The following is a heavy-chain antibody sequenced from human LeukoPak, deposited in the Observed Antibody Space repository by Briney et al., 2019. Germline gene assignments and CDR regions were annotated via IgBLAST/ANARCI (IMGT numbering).Heavy chain of an antibody. CDR2: IYYSGST. Sequence: SGTLSLTCTVSGGSISSYYWSWIRQPPGKGLEWIGYIYYSGSTNYNPSLKSRVTISVDTSKNQFSLKLSSVTAADTAVYYCARRGYSSGADYRGQGTLVTVSS. J-gene: IGHJ4*02. CDR3: ARRGYSSGADY. CDR1: GGSISSYY. D-gene: IGHD6-19*01. V-gene: IGHV4-59*08.